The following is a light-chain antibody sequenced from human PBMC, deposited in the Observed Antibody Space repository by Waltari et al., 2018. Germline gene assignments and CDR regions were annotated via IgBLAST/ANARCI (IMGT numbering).Light chain of an antibody. J-gene: IGLJ3*02. V-gene: IGLV3-21*04. CDR2: YDS. Sequence: YVLTQPPSVSVAPGKTDGMAWGGKNIGTYSGHCYQQKPGHAPRLVIFYDSYRPSVIPERFSGSNSGNTATLTISRVEAGDEADYYCQVWDRNRGHRVFGGGTKLTVL. CDR3: QVWDRNRGHRV. CDR1: NIGTYS.